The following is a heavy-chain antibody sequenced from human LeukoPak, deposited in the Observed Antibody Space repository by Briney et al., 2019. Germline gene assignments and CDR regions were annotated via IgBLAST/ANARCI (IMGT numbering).Heavy chain of an antibody. D-gene: IGHD1-26*01. CDR1: GYTFPSYG. CDR2: INTHNGNT. J-gene: IGHJ4*02. CDR3: ARPRGSYDY. Sequence: GASVKVSCKASGYTFPSYGISWVRQAPGQGLEWMAWINTHNGNTNYAQNLQGRVTVTTDTSTSTAYMELRSLRSDDTAVYYCARPRGSYDYWGQGTLVTVSS. V-gene: IGHV1-18*01.